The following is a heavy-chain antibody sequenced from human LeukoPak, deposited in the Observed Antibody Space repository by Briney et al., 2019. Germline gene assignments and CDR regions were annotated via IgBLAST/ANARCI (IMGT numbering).Heavy chain of an antibody. CDR2: ISSSSSTI. CDR3: ARGDVDTADPFDY. CDR1: GFTFSSYS. J-gene: IGHJ4*02. V-gene: IGHV3-48*02. D-gene: IGHD5-18*01. Sequence: AGGSLRLSCAASGFTFSSYSMNWVRQAPGKGLEWVSYISSSSSTIYYADSVKGRFTISRDNAKNSLYLQMNSLSDEDTAVYYCARGDVDTADPFDYWGQGTLVTVSS.